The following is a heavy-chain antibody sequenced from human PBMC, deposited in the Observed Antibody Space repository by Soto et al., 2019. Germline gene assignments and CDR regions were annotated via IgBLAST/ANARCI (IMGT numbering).Heavy chain of an antibody. CDR1: GGSISSYY. CDR2: IYYSGST. Sequence: SETLSLTCTVSGGSISSYYWSWIRQPPGKGLEWIGYIYYSGSTNYNPSLKSRVTISVDTSKKQFSLKMRSVTAADTAVYYCARADHYYYYGMDVWGQGTTVT. CDR3: ARADHYYYYGMDV. J-gene: IGHJ6*02. V-gene: IGHV4-59*01.